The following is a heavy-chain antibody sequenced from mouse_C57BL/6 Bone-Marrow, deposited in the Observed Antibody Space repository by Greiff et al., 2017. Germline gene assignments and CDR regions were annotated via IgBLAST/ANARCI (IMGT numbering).Heavy chain of an antibody. V-gene: IGHV5-4*01. J-gene: IGHJ3*01. CDR3: ARDVHYYGSSPWFAY. CDR1: GFTFSSYA. Sequence: EVMLVESGGGLVKPGGSLKLSCAASGFTFSSYAMSWVRQTPEKRLEWVATISDGVSYTYYPDNVKGRFTISRDNAKNNLYLQMSHLKSEDTAMYYCARDVHYYGSSPWFAYWGQGTLVTVSA. D-gene: IGHD1-1*01. CDR2: ISDGVSYT.